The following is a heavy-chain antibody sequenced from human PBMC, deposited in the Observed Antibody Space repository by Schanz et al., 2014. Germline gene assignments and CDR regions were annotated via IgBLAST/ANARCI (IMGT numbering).Heavy chain of an antibody. J-gene: IGHJ5*02. D-gene: IGHD5-12*01. CDR1: GYTFISYG. CDR2: INPSGGST. Sequence: QVQLVQSGAEVKKPGASVKVSCKASGYTFISYGIKWVRQAPGQGLEWMGMINPSGGSTTYAQKFQGRVTMTRDTSTSTVYMELSSLKSEDTAVYYCARGPLGTSPWGQGTLVTVSS. CDR3: ARGPLGTSP. V-gene: IGHV1-46*01.